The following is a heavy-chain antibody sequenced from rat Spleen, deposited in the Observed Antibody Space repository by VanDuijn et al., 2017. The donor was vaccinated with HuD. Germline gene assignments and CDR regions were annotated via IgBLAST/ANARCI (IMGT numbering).Heavy chain of an antibody. CDR3: ARPFMD. Sequence: EVQLVESGGGLVQPGRSLKLSCAASGFTFSSFAMAWVRQAPKKGLEWVAAITSGGSNAYYPDSVRGRFTISRDNAKSTRYLQMDSLGSEDTATYYCARPFMDWGQGVMVTVSS. CDR2: ITSGGSNA. CDR1: GFTFSSFA. D-gene: IGHD1-6*01. J-gene: IGHJ2*01. V-gene: IGHV5S13*01.